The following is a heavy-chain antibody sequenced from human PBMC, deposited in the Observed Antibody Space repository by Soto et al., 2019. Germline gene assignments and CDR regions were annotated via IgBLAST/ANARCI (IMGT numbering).Heavy chain of an antibody. CDR3: ARAIAAAGGRRYFDL. D-gene: IGHD6-13*01. CDR1: GVTFSDYY. Sequence: QVQLVESGGGLVKPGGSLRLSCAASGVTFSDYYMSWIRQAPGKGPEWVSSVSSSSSYTNYADSVKGRCTISRDNGRSALSLQMNSPRAEDTAGYYCARAIAAAGGRRYFDLWGRGTRVTVSS. CDR2: VSSSSSYT. V-gene: IGHV3-11*05. J-gene: IGHJ2*01.